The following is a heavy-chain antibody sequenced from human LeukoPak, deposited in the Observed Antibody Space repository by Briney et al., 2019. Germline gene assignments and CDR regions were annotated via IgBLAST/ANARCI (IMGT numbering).Heavy chain of an antibody. V-gene: IGHV3-9*03. CDR3: AKDEFVASDFTGAFDI. Sequence: PGGSLRLSXAASGFTFEDYAMHWVRQAPGKGLEWVSGISWNSGSIGYADSVKGRFTISRDNAKNSLFLQMNSLRAEDMALYYCAKDEFVASDFTGAFDIWGQGTMVTVSS. D-gene: IGHD2-8*02. CDR2: ISWNSGSI. CDR1: GFTFEDYA. J-gene: IGHJ3*02.